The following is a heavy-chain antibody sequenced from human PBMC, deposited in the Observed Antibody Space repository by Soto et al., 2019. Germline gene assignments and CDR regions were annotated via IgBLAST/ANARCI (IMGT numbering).Heavy chain of an antibody. V-gene: IGHV1-58*01. CDR2: IVVGSGNT. Sequence: SVKVSCKASGFTFTSSAVQWVRQARGQRLEWIGWIVVGSGNTNYAQKFQERVTITRDMSTSTAYMELSSLRSEDTAVYYCARQGGSGSRPKNYYYYYMDVWGKGTTVTVSS. J-gene: IGHJ6*03. D-gene: IGHD3-10*01. CDR3: ARQGGSGSRPKNYYYYYMDV. CDR1: GFTFTSSA.